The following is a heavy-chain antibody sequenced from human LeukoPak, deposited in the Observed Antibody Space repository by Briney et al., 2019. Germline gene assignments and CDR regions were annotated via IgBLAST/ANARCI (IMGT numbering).Heavy chain of an antibody. Sequence: PGGSLRLSCAASGFTFSSYSMNWVRQAPGKGLEWVSYISSSSSTIYYADSVKGRFTISRDNAKNSLYLQMNSLRAEDTAVYYCARDAATVETPPDYWGQGTLVTVSS. CDR3: ARDAATVETPPDY. V-gene: IGHV3-48*01. CDR2: ISSSSSTI. D-gene: IGHD4-23*01. J-gene: IGHJ4*02. CDR1: GFTFSSYS.